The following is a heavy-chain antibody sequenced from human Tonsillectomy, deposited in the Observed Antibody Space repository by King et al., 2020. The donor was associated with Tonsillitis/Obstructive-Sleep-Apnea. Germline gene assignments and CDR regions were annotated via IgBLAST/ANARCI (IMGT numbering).Heavy chain of an antibody. CDR3: ARGRMGAFDM. J-gene: IGHJ3*02. D-gene: IGHD3-10*01. CDR1: GFTFSNYW. Sequence: VQLVESGGGLVQPGGSLRLSCAASGFTFSNYWMHWVRQAPGKGLVLVSRINSDGGIISYADSVKGRFTLSRDNAKNTLYLQMNSLRAEGTAVYYCARGRMGAFDMWGQGTMVTVSS. V-gene: IGHV3-74*01. CDR2: INSDGGII.